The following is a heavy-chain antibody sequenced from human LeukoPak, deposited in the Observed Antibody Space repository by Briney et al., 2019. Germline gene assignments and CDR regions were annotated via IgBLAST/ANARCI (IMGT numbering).Heavy chain of an antibody. J-gene: IGHJ4*02. CDR2: INPSGGST. D-gene: IGHD6-13*01. Sequence: ASVKVSCKASGYTFTSYYMHWVRQAPGQGLEWMGIINPSGGSTSYAQKFQGRVTMTRDTSTSTVYMELSSLRSEDTAVYYCARLLPPYYSSSWSPTTDWGQGTLVTVSS. CDR3: ARLLPPYYSSSWSPTTD. CDR1: GYTFTSYY. V-gene: IGHV1-46*01.